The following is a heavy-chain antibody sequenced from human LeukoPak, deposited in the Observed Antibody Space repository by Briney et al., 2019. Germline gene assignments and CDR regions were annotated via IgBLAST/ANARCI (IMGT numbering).Heavy chain of an antibody. Sequence: GGSLRLSCTASGFTISTNWMSWVRQAPGKGLEWVANINQDGSKKYYVDSVKGRFTISRDNVKNSVYLQMNSLRAEDTAVYSCARAVAAADSYWGRGTLVTVSS. V-gene: IGHV3-7*04. J-gene: IGHJ4*02. CDR2: INQDGSKK. CDR1: GFTISTNW. D-gene: IGHD6-13*01. CDR3: ARAVAAADSY.